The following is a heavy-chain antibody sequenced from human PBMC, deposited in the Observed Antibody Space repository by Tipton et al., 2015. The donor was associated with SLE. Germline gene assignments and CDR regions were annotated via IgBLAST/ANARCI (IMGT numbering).Heavy chain of an antibody. CDR3: ARDAFWSGYYYYYYYMDV. V-gene: IGHV3-74*01. D-gene: IGHD3-3*01. J-gene: IGHJ6*03. Sequence: SLRLSCAASGFTFRTYWMHWVRQVPGKGLVWVSRINSAGTITSYADSVRGRFTISRDNAKDTLYLQMNSLRAEDTAVYYCARDAFWSGYYYYYYYMDVWGKGTTVTVSS. CDR1: GFTFRTYW. CDR2: INSAGTIT.